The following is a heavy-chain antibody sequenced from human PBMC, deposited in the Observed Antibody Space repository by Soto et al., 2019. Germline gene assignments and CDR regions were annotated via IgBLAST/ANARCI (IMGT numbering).Heavy chain of an antibody. V-gene: IGHV3-7*05. CDR2: IKYDESEK. J-gene: IGHJ6*02. Sequence: EVQLVESGGGLVQPGGSLRLSCVASGFTFRTYWMAWVRQAPEKGLEWVANIKYDESEKYYVDSVKGRFTVSRDKARNSLFEQMNSLRAEDTAVYYCARVRTEIYYGMDVWGQGTTVTVSS. CDR1: GFTFRTYW. CDR3: ARVRTEIYYGMDV.